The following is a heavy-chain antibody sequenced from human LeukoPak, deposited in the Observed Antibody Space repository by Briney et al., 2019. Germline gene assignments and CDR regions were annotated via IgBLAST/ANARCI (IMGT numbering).Heavy chain of an antibody. CDR3: AKSRTTVVTGGYYFDY. D-gene: IGHD4-23*01. Sequence: GESLRLSCAASGFTFNNYAMSWVRQAPGKGLEWVSAISGSGGSTYYADSVKGRFTISRDNSKNTLYLQMNSLRAEDTAVYYCAKSRTTVVTGGYYFDYWGQGTLVTVSS. CDR2: ISGSGGST. V-gene: IGHV3-23*01. J-gene: IGHJ4*02. CDR1: GFTFNNYA.